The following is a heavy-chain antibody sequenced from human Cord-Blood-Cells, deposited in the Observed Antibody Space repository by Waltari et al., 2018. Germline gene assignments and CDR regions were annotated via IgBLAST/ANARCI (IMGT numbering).Heavy chain of an antibody. D-gene: IGHD6-19*01. CDR2: IYYSGST. J-gene: IGHJ4*02. Sequence: RQPPGKGLEWIGSIYYSGSTYYNPSLKSRVTISVDTSKNQFSLKLSSVTAADTAVYYCALTSGWYVSPVDYWGQGTLVTVSS. CDR3: ALTSGWYVSPVDY. V-gene: IGHV4-39*01.